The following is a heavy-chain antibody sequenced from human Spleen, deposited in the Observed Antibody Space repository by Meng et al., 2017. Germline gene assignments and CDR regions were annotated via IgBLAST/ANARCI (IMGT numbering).Heavy chain of an antibody. D-gene: IGHD3-22*01. Sequence: SETLSLTCTVSGYSISSGFYWGWIRQSPGKGLEWIGSIYHTENTYYNPSLKSRVTISVDTSKNQFSLKLSSVTAADTAVYYCARDLQYYYDSSGYYYGVHWFDPWGQGTLVTVSS. CDR1: GYSISSGFY. CDR3: ARDLQYYYDSSGYYYGVHWFDP. CDR2: IYHTENT. V-gene: IGHV4-38-2*02. J-gene: IGHJ5*02.